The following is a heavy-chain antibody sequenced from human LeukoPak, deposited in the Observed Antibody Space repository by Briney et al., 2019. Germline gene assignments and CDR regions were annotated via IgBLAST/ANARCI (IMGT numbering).Heavy chain of an antibody. D-gene: IGHD5-24*01. V-gene: IGHV4-31*03. J-gene: IGHJ4*02. Sequence: PSQTLSLTCTVSGGSISSGGYYWSWIRQHPGKGLEWIGYIYYSGSTYYNPSLKSRVTISVDTSKNQFSLKLSSVTAADTAVYYCTGGRDGYNDFDYWGQGTLVTVSS. CDR3: TGGRDGYNDFDY. CDR2: IYYSGST. CDR1: GGSISSGGYY.